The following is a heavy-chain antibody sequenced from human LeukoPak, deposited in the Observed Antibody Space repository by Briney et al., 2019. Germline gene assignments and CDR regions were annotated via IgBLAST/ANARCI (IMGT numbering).Heavy chain of an antibody. V-gene: IGHV3-30*18. CDR3: AKGRYSGSYSDFDY. D-gene: IGHD1-26*01. Sequence: PGGSLRLSCAASGFTFSSYAMSWVRQAPGKGLEWVAVISYDGSNKYYADSVKGRFTISRDNSKNTLYLQMNSLRAEDTAVYYCAKGRYSGSYSDFDYWGQGTLVTVSS. CDR2: ISYDGSNK. CDR1: GFTFSSYA. J-gene: IGHJ4*02.